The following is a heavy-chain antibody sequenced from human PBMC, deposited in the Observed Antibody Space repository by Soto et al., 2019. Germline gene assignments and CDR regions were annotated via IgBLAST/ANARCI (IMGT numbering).Heavy chain of an antibody. CDR1: GYTFTIYD. CDR3: ARVVSALYYYYYYMDV. J-gene: IGHJ6*03. D-gene: IGHD3-22*01. Sequence: ASVKVSCKASGYTFTIYDINWVRQATGQGLEWMGWMNPNSGNTGYAQKFQGRVTMTRNTSISTAYMELSSLRSEDTAVYYCARVVSALYYYYYYMDVWGKGTTVTVSS. CDR2: MNPNSGNT. V-gene: IGHV1-8*01.